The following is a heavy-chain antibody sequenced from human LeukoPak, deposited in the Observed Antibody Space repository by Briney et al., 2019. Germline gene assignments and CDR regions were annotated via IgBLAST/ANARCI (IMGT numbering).Heavy chain of an antibody. D-gene: IGHD2-2*01. J-gene: IGHJ4*02. V-gene: IGHV3-48*03. CDR2: ICSSGSTM. Sequence: GGSLRLSCAASGFTFSNYEMNWVRQAPGKGLEWVSYICSSGSTMFYADSVKGRFTISRDNAKNSLYLQMNSLRAEDTAVYYCARRVPTASHFDYWGQGTLVTVSS. CDR1: GFTFSNYE. CDR3: ARRVPTASHFDY.